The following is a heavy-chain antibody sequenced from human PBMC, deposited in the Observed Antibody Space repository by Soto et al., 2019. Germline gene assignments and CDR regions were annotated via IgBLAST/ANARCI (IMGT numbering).Heavy chain of an antibody. V-gene: IGHV4-31*03. J-gene: IGHJ6*03. D-gene: IGHD5-18*01. Sequence: SETLSLTCTVSGGSISSGGYYWSWIRHHPGKGLEWIGYIYYSGSTYYNPSLKSRVTISVDTSKNQFSLKLSSVTAADTAVYYCARSLGGYSYGGYYYYMDVWGKGTTVTVSS. CDR1: GGSISSGGYY. CDR3: ARSLGGYSYGGYYYYMDV. CDR2: IYYSGST.